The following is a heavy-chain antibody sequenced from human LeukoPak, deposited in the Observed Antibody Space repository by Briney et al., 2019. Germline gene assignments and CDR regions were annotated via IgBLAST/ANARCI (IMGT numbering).Heavy chain of an antibody. J-gene: IGHJ3*02. CDR1: GFTLSTYW. CDR2: INSDGSRT. V-gene: IGHV3-74*01. CDR3: ARPETQYSSGLDGFDI. Sequence: GGSLRLSCAASGFTLSTYWMLWVRQAPGKGLVWVSRINSDGSRTTYADSVKGRFTIPRDNAKNTLYLQMNSLRTEDTAVYYCARPETQYSSGLDGFDIWGQRTMVTVSS. D-gene: IGHD6-19*01.